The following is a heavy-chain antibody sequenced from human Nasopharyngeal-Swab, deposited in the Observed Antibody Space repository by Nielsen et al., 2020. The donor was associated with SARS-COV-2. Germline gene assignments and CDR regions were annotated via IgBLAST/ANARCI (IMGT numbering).Heavy chain of an antibody. CDR2: IYYSGST. Sequence: SETLSLTCTVSGGSISSYYWSWIRQPPGKGLEWIGYIYYSGSTNYNPSLKSRVTISVDTSKNQFSLKLSSVTAADTAVYYCARLPFRGLSSGWVLNPYCDYWGQGTLVTVSS. D-gene: IGHD6-19*01. CDR1: GGSISSYY. J-gene: IGHJ4*02. CDR3: ARLPFRGLSSGWVLNPYCDY. V-gene: IGHV4-59*08.